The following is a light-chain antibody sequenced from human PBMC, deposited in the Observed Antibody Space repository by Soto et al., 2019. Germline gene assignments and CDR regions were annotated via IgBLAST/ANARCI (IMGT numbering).Light chain of an antibody. Sequence: EIVLTQSPGTLSLSPGERATLSCRASQTVSSTYLAWYQQKPGQAPRLLIYGASSRATGIPDRFSASGSGTDFTLTISRLEPEDFAVYYCQQYGSSLMYTFGQGTKLEIK. V-gene: IGKV3-20*01. J-gene: IGKJ2*01. CDR1: QTVSSTY. CDR3: QQYGSSLMYT. CDR2: GAS.